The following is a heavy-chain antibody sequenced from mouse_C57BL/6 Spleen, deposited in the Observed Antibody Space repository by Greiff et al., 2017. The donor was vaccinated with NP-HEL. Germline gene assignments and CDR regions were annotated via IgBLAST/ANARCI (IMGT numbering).Heavy chain of an antibody. J-gene: IGHJ4*01. CDR3: AIYHGNLYAMDY. D-gene: IGHD2-3*01. CDR1: GYSITSGYY. Sequence: EVQRVESGPGLVKPSQSLSLTCSVTGYSITSGYYWNWIRQFPGNKLEWMGYISYDGSNNYNPSLKNRISITRDTSKNQFFLKLNSVTTEDTATYYCAIYHGNLYAMDYWGQGTSVTVSS. CDR2: ISYDGSN. V-gene: IGHV3-6*01.